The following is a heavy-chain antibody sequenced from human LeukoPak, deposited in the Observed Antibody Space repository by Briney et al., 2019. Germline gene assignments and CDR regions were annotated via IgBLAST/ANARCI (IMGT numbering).Heavy chain of an antibody. J-gene: IGHJ4*02. V-gene: IGHV3-7*01. CDR3: ARDSGTMTAVTY. CDR1: GFTFSSYW. Sequence: PGGSLRLSCAASGFTFSSYWMSWVRQAPGKGLEWVANIKQDGSEKYYVDSVKGRFTISRDNSKNTLYLQMNSLRAEDTAVYYCARDSGTMTAVTYWGQGTLVTVSS. D-gene: IGHD4-17*01. CDR2: IKQDGSEK.